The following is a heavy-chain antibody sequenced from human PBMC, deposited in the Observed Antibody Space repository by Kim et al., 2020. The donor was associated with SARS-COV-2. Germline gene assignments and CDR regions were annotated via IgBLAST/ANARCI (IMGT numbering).Heavy chain of an antibody. Sequence: SVKVSCKASGGTFSSYAISWVRQAPGQGLEWMGGIIPIFGTANYAQKFQGRVTITADESTSTAYMELSSLRSEDTAVYYCARDRVDYGDFGFDYWGQGTLVTVSS. CDR1: GGTFSSYA. J-gene: IGHJ4*02. CDR2: IIPIFGTA. V-gene: IGHV1-69*13. CDR3: ARDRVDYGDFGFDY. D-gene: IGHD4-17*01.